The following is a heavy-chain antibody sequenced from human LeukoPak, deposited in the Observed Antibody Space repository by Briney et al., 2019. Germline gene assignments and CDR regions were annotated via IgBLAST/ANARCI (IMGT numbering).Heavy chain of an antibody. V-gene: IGHV3-48*02. J-gene: IGHJ4*02. CDR3: ARVTVTTNDY. D-gene: IGHD4-17*01. CDR1: GFTLSSYS. CDR2: ISSSSSTI. Sequence: PGGSLRLSCAASGFTLSSYSMNWVRQAPGKRLEWVSYISSSSSTIYYADSVKGRFTISRDNAKNSLYLQMNSLRDEDTAVYYCARVTVTTNDYWGQGTLVTVSS.